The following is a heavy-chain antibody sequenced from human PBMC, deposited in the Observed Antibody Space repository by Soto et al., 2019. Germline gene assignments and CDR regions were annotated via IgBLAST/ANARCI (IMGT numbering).Heavy chain of an antibody. J-gene: IGHJ6*02. D-gene: IGHD3-10*01. V-gene: IGHV1-69*13. CDR1: GGTFSIYP. CDR3: ARVAIRGVMSGYYYGMDV. CDR2: IIPIFGTA. Sequence: VNGYCKTSGGTFSIYPSSWGRHAPGQGLEWMGGIIPIFGTANYAQKFQGRVTITADESTSTAYMELSSLRSEDTDVYYCARVAIRGVMSGYYYGMDVWGQGTTVTVSS.